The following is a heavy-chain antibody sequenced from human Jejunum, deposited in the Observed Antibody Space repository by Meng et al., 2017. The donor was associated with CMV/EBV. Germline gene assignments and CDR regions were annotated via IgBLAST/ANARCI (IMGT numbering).Heavy chain of an antibody. CDR2: VDYSGST. CDR1: GGSISSYY. CDR3: ASLSYANYHDY. V-gene: IGHV4-59*01. Sequence: TCTVSGGSISSYYWSWIRQPPGKGLEWIEYVDYSGSTNYNPSLRSRVTISMDASKNQFSLRLSSVTAADTAVYYCASLSYANYHDYWGQGTLVTVSS. D-gene: IGHD2-2*01. J-gene: IGHJ4*02.